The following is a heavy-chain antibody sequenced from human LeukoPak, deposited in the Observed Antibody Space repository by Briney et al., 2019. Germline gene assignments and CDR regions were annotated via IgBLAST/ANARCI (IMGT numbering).Heavy chain of an antibody. D-gene: IGHD4-17*01. V-gene: IGHV4-34*01. J-gene: IGHJ4*02. CDR1: GGSFSGYY. CDR3: ARELDYGDYVGGPYYFDY. CDR2: INHSGST. Sequence: SETLSLTCAVYGGSFSGYYWSWIRQPPGKGLEWIGEINHSGSTNYNPSLKSRVTISVDTSKNQFSLKLSSVTAADTAMYYCARELDYGDYVGGPYYFDYWGQGTLVTVSS.